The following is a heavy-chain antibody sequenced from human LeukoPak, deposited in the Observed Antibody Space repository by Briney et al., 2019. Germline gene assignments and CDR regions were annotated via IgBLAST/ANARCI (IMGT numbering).Heavy chain of an antibody. Sequence: GGSLRLSCVASGFSFRDYYMTWIRQAPGKGLEWVAVISYDGSNKYYADSVKGRFTISRDNSKNTLYLQMNSLRAEDTAVYYCAKEGDWYYFDYWGQGTLVTVSS. V-gene: IGHV3-30*18. CDR1: GFSFRDYY. J-gene: IGHJ4*02. CDR3: AKEGDWYYFDY. D-gene: IGHD2-21*02. CDR2: ISYDGSNK.